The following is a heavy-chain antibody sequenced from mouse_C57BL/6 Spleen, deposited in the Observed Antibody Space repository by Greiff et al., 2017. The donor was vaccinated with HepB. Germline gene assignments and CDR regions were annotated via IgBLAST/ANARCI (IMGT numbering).Heavy chain of an antibody. J-gene: IGHJ2*02. V-gene: IGHV1-55*01. Sequence: QVQLQQSGAELVKPGASVKMSCKASGYTFTSYWITWVKQRPGKGLEWIGDIYPGSGSTNYNEKFKSKSTLTVDTSSSTAYLQLISLTSEDSAVYYCGARYYYFDYWGHGTSLTVSS. CDR3: GARYYYFDY. CDR2: IYPGSGST. CDR1: GYTFTSYW. D-gene: IGHD2-12*01.